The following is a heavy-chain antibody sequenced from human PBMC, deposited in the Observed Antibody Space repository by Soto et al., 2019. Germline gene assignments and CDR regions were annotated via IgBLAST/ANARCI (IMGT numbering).Heavy chain of an antibody. J-gene: IGHJ4*02. V-gene: IGHV4-34*01. CDR1: GGSFSGYY. Sequence: SETLSLTCAVYGGSFSGYYWRWICQPPGKGLEWIGEINHSGSTNYNPSLKSRVTISVDTSKNQFSLKLSSVTAADTAVYYCARGGSIAVAPTTTNSPIDYWGQGTLVTVSS. CDR3: ARGGSIAVAPTTTNSPIDY. CDR2: INHSGST. D-gene: IGHD6-19*01.